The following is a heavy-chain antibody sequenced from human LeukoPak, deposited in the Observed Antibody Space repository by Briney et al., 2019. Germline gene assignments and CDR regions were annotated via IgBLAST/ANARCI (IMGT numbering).Heavy chain of an antibody. CDR1: GGSLSSGGYY. D-gene: IGHD3-22*01. V-gene: IGHV4-31*03. CDR2: IYYSGST. J-gene: IGHJ4*01. CDR3: ARGDDSSGYYCFDY. Sequence: SQTLSLTCTVSGGSLSSGGYYWSWVRQHPGKGLEWLGYIYYSGSTYYNPSLKSRVTISVDTSKNQFSLKLSSVTAADTAVYYCARGDDSSGYYCFDYWGQEPWSPSPQ.